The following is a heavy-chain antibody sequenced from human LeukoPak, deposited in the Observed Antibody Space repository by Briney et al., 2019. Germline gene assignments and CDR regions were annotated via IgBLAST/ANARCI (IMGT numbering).Heavy chain of an antibody. V-gene: IGHV1-18*01. CDR2: ISAYNGNT. CDR1: GYTFTSYG. D-gene: IGHD3-22*01. Sequence: ASVKVSCKASGYTFTSYGISWVRQAPGQGLEWMGWISAYNGNTNYAQKLQGRVTMTTDTSTSTAYMELRSLRSDDTAVYYCARDPKLYSYDSRGYPDYWGQETLVTVS. CDR3: ARDPKLYSYDSRGYPDY. J-gene: IGHJ4*02.